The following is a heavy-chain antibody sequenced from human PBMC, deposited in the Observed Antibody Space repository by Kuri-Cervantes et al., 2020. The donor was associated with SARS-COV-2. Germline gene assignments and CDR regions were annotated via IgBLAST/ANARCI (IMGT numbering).Heavy chain of an antibody. D-gene: IGHD3-3*01. J-gene: IGHJ6*02. CDR1: GGTFSSYA. CDR2: IIPIFGTA. CDR3: ARAVGVTIFGVVTAGMDV. Sequence: SVKVSCKASGGTFSSYAISWVRQAPGQGLEWMGGIIPIFGTANYAQKFQGRVTITADESTSTAYMELSSLRSEDMAVYYCARAVGVTIFGVVTAGMDVWGQGTTVTVSS. V-gene: IGHV1-69*13.